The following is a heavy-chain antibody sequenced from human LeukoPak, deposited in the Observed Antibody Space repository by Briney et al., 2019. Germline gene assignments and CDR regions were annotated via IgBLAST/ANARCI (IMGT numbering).Heavy chain of an antibody. J-gene: IGHJ4*02. CDR3: ARLAYCGGDCYSGFDY. Sequence: TSETLSLTCAVSGGSISSGGYSWSWIRQPPGKGLEWIGYIYYSGSTYYNPSLKSRVTISVDTSKNQFSLKLSSVTAADTAVYYCARLAYCGGDCYSGFDYWGQGTLVIVSS. CDR2: IYYSGST. V-gene: IGHV4-30-2*03. CDR1: GGSISSGGYS. D-gene: IGHD2-21*01.